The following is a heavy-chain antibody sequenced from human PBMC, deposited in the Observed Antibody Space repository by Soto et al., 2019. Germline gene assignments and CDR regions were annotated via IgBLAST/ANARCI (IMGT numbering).Heavy chain of an antibody. D-gene: IGHD3-22*01. J-gene: IGHJ4*02. V-gene: IGHV3-23*01. Sequence: PGESLKISCAASGFTFSTYAMSWVRQAPGKGLEWVSTISVSSGYTFYADSVKGRFTISRDNSKNTLYLQINSLRVEDTAVYYCSRAKIYYYDNFDYWGQGTLVTVSS. CDR3: SRAKIYYYDNFDY. CDR1: GFTFSTYA. CDR2: ISVSSGYT.